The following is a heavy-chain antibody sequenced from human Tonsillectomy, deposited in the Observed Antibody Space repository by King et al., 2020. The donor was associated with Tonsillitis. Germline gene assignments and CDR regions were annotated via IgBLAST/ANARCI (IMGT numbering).Heavy chain of an antibody. J-gene: IGHJ4*02. D-gene: IGHD6-13*01. V-gene: IGHV4-59*01. CDR1: GGSISSYY. CDR3: ARDSYSSSWFDY. Sequence: QLQESGPGLVKPSETLSLTCTVSGGSISSYYWSWIRQPPGKGLEWIGYIYYSGGTNYNPSLKSRVTISVDTSKNQFSLKLSSVTAADTAVYYCARDSYSSSWFDYWGQGTLVTVSS. CDR2: IYYSGGT.